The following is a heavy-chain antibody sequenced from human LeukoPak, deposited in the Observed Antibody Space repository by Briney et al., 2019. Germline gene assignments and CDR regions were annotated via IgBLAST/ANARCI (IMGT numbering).Heavy chain of an antibody. D-gene: IGHD3-3*01. CDR2: IKSSGDIT. CDR3: AKLMDDFWSGYSSFGEYYFDS. J-gene: IGHJ4*02. V-gene: IGHV3-23*01. CDR1: GFTVSTNY. Sequence: GGSLRLSCAASGFTVSTNYMSWVRQAPGKGPEWVSSIKSSGDITYYTDSVKGRFTISRDNSKDTLYLQMNSLRAEDTAVYYCAKLMDDFWSGYSSFGEYYFDSWGQGTLVTVSS.